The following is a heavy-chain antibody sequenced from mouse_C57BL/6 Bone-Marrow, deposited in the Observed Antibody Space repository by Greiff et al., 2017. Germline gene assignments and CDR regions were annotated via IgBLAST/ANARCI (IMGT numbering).Heavy chain of an antibody. CDR2: IDPSDSYT. CDR1: GYTFTSYW. CDR3: ARTYPAWFAY. D-gene: IGHD5-1*01. Sequence: QVQLQQPGAELVKPGASVKLSCKASGYTFTSYWMKWVKQRPGQGLEWIGEIDPSDSYTNYNQKFKGKATLLVDQSSITAYMQLISLTSEASAVYSCARTYPAWFAYWGQGTLVTVSA. J-gene: IGHJ3*01. V-gene: IGHV1-50*01.